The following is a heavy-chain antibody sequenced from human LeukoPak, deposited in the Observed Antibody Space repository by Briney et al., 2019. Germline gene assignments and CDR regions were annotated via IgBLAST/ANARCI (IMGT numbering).Heavy chain of an antibody. J-gene: IGHJ4*02. Sequence: GASVTVSCKASGYTFTRYYMHWVRQAPGQGLEWMGIINTSGGSTSYAQKFQGRVTITRDTSTSTVYMELSSLRSEDTAVYYCARDCVPTQNYYDSSGYHYDYWGQGTLVTVSS. D-gene: IGHD3-22*01. CDR2: INTSGGST. CDR3: ARDCVPTQNYYDSSGYHYDY. CDR1: GYTFTRYY. V-gene: IGHV1-46*01.